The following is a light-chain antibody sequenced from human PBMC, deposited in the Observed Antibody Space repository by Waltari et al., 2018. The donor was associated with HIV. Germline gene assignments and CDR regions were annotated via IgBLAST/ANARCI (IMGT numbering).Light chain of an antibody. Sequence: QSVLTQPPSVSAAPGQRGTISCSGSSSHIGSNDVSWYQQLPGTAPKLLIFDNYKRPSGIPDRFSGSKSGTSATLGITGLQTGDEADYYCGTWDSGLSAVVFGGGTKLTVL. CDR1: SSHIGSND. CDR2: DNY. V-gene: IGLV1-51*01. CDR3: GTWDSGLSAVV. J-gene: IGLJ3*02.